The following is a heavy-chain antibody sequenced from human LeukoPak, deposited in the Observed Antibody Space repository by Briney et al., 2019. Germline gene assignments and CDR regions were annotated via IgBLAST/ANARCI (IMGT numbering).Heavy chain of an antibody. CDR2: FHPEDGET. J-gene: IGHJ5*02. D-gene: IGHD6-19*01. Sequence: ASVKVSCKVSGSMLTELSMHWVRQAPGKGLEWMGGFHPEDGETIYAQKFQGRVTMTEDSSTDTAYMELSSLRSEDTAVYYCAIVLAVGVVDWFDPWGQGTLVTVSS. CDR3: AIVLAVGVVDWFDP. CDR1: GSMLTELS. V-gene: IGHV1-24*01.